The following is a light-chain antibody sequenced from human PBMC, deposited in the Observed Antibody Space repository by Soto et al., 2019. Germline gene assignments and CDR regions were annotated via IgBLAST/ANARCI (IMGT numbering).Light chain of an antibody. J-gene: IGKJ2*01. CDR1: QSVDSD. CDR3: QQYGGVPYT. Sequence: EVVVTQSPATLSVSPGERVTLSCRASQSVDSDVAWFQHKPGQAPRLLIYGASTRAAGIPGRFSGSGYETDFTFTISSLEPEDSAIYYCQQYGGVPYTFGQGTKLEIK. CDR2: GAS. V-gene: IGKV3-15*01.